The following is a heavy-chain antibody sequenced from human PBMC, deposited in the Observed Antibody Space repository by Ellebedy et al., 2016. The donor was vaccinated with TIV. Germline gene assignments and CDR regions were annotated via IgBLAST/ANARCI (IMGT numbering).Heavy chain of an antibody. J-gene: IGHJ6*02. CDR2: ITYDGSNE. Sequence: GESLKISCAASGFTFSSYAMHWARQAPGKELEWLAVITYDGSNENYAYSVKGRFTISRDNSKNSLYLQMNSLRAEDTAVYKCAKSYSNSPNFYYHHGLDVWGQGTTVTVSS. CDR1: GFTFSSYA. CDR3: AKSYSNSPNFYYHHGLDV. D-gene: IGHD4-11*01. V-gene: IGHV3-30*18.